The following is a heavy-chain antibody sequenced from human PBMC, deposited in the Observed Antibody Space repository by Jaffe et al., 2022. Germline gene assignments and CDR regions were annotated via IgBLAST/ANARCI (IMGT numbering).Heavy chain of an antibody. CDR3: AKDEAVILPAAMPVDKPLRYYYMDV. D-gene: IGHD2-2*01. J-gene: IGHJ6*03. V-gene: IGHV3-30*02. CDR2: IQYDGSNK. CDR1: GFTFSTYG. Sequence: QVQLMESGGGVVQPGGSLRLSCAASGFTFSTYGMHWVRQAPGKGLEWVAFIQYDGSNKYDADSVKGRFTISRDNSKNTLYLQMNSLRAEDTAVYYCAKDEAVILPAAMPVDKPLRYYYMDVWGKGTTVTVSS.